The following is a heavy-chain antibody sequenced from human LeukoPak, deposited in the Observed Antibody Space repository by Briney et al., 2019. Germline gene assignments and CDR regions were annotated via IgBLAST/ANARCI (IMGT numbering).Heavy chain of an antibody. Sequence: ASVKVSCKASGGTFSSYAISWVRQAPGQGLEWMGRIIPIFGTANHAQKFQGRVTITTDESTSTAYMELSSLRSEDTAVYYCARGSYYYDSSGYFDYWGQGTLVTVSS. CDR2: IIPIFGTA. V-gene: IGHV1-69*05. J-gene: IGHJ4*02. D-gene: IGHD3-22*01. CDR1: GGTFSSYA. CDR3: ARGSYYYDSSGYFDY.